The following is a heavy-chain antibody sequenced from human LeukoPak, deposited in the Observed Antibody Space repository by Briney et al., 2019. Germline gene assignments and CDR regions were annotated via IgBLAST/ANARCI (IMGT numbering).Heavy chain of an antibody. D-gene: IGHD1-1*01. CDR2: ISYDGSNK. CDR1: GFTFSSYA. V-gene: IGHV3-30-3*01. Sequence: PGRSLRLSCAASGFTFSSYAMHWVRQAPGKGLEWVAVISYDGSNKYYADSVKGRFTISRDNSKNTLYLQMNSLRAEDTAVYYCARDTTAKGYYFDYWGQGTLVTVSS. CDR3: ARDTTAKGYYFDY. J-gene: IGHJ4*02.